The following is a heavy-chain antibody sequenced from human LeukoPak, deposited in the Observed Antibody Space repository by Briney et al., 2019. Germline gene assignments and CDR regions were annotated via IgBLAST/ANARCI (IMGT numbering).Heavy chain of an antibody. V-gene: IGHV4-34*01. D-gene: IGHD2-21*01. J-gene: IGHJ4*02. CDR1: GGSFSGNY. Sequence: PSETLSLTCAVYGGSFSGNYWTLIRKTPRRGLEWIGGSSPTGDITGYNPSLKGRATISVDSSKNQFSLKLTSVTAADTGVYYCARVPDFIARPCDSWGPGTLVTVSS. CDR2: SSPTGDIT. CDR3: ARVPDFIARPCDS.